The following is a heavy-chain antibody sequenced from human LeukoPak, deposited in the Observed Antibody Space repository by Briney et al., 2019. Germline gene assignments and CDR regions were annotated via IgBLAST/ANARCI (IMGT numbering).Heavy chain of an antibody. J-gene: IGHJ5*02. CDR1: GFIFSSYE. CDR3: ARGLNWKYGWFDP. Sequence: PGGSLRLSCAASGFIFSSYEMNWVRQAPGKGLEWVSCISSSSSYIYYADSVKGRFTISRDNAKNSLYLQMNSLRAEDTAVYYCARGLNWKYGWFDPWGQGTLVTVSS. D-gene: IGHD1-7*01. V-gene: IGHV3-21*01. CDR2: ISSSSSYI.